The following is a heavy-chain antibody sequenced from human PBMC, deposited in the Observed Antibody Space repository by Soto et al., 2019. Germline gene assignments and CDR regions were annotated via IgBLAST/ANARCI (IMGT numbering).Heavy chain of an antibody. Sequence: EVQLLESGGGLVQPGGSLRLSCAASGFTFSSYAMSWVRQAPGKGLEWVSAISGSGGSTYYADSVKGRFTISRDNSKNTLYLQMNSLRAEDTAVYYCAKGHYDYSGYDSHFDYWGQGTLVTVSS. V-gene: IGHV3-23*01. CDR1: GFTFSSYA. CDR2: ISGSGGST. J-gene: IGHJ4*02. CDR3: AKGHYDYSGYDSHFDY. D-gene: IGHD5-12*01.